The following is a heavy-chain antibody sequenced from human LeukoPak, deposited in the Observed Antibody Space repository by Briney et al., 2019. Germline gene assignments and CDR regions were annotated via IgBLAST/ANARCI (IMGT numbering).Heavy chain of an antibody. J-gene: IGHJ4*02. CDR2: IYYSGNT. CDR3: ARYYDYVWGKSFYFDY. D-gene: IGHD3-16*01. CDR1: GGSISSGSYY. V-gene: IGHV4-39*06. Sequence: SETLSLTCSVSGGSISSGSYYWAWIRQPPGKGLEWIGNIYYSGNTYYNPSLKSRVTISVDTSKNQFPLNLSSVTAADTAVYYCARYYDYVWGKSFYFDYWGQGALVTVSS.